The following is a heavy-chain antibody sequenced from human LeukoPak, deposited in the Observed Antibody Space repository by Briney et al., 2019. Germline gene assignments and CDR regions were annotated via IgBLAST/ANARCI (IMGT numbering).Heavy chain of an antibody. CDR2: IAYDGSNK. CDR1: GFSFSSYA. CDR3: AKEKAIGTINYGLDV. J-gene: IGHJ6*02. Sequence: GGSLRLSCAASGFSFSSYAMSWVRQAPGKGLEWVAVIAYDGSNKYHADSVKGRFTISRDNSKNTLYLQMNSLRGEDTAVYYCAKEKAIGTINYGLDVWGQGTTVTVSS. V-gene: IGHV3-30*18. D-gene: IGHD1-1*01.